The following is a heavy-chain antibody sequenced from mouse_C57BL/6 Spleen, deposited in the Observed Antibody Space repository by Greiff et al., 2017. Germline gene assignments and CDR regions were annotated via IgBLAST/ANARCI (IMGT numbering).Heavy chain of an antibody. V-gene: IGHV14-2*01. CDR3: ARGATVVATPMDY. CDR2: IDPEDGET. Sequence: VHVKQSGAELVKPGASVKLSCTASGFNIKDYYMHWVKQRTEQGLAWIGRIDPEDGETKYAPKFQGKATITADTSSNTAYLQLSSLTSEDTAVYYCARGATVVATPMDYWGQGTSVTVSS. CDR1: GFNIKDYY. J-gene: IGHJ4*01. D-gene: IGHD1-1*01.